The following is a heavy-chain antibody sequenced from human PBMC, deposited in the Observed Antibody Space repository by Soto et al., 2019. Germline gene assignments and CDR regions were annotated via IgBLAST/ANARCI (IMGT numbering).Heavy chain of an antibody. CDR2: ISWNSGSI. J-gene: IGHJ4*02. CDR1: GFTFDDYA. CDR3: AKDVNYYGSGTIVGYFDY. Sequence: EVQLVESGGGLVQPGRSLRLSCVASGFTFDDYAMHWVRQAPGKGLEWVSGISWNSGSIGYADSVKGRFTISRDNAKNSLYLQMNSLRAEDTALYYCAKDVNYYGSGTIVGYFDYWGQGTLVTVSS. D-gene: IGHD3-10*01. V-gene: IGHV3-9*01.